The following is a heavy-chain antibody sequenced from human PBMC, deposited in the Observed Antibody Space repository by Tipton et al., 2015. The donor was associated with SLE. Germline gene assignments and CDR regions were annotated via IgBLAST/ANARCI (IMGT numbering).Heavy chain of an antibody. V-gene: IGHV4-34*01. J-gene: IGHJ3*02. CDR2: INHSGST. D-gene: IGHD6-13*01. CDR3: ARRRVSHAFDI. CDR1: GGSFSGYY. Sequence: TLSLTCAVYGGSFSGYYWSWIRQPPGKGLEWIGEINHSGSTNYNPSLKSRVTISVDTSKNQFSLKLSSATAADTAVYYCARRRVSHAFDIWGQGTMVTVSS.